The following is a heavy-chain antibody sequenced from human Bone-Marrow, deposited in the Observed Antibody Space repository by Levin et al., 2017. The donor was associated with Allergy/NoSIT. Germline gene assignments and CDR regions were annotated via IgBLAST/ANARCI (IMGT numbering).Heavy chain of an antibody. V-gene: IGHV3-11*01. D-gene: IGHD1-26*01. CDR1: GFTLSDYY. J-gene: IGHJ4*02. CDR3: ARGRTAGATWYDS. CDR2: IRKSGTSL. Sequence: GGSLRLSCAVSGFTLSDYYMSWIRQAPGKGLVWISYIRKSGTSLSYADSVKGRFTISRDNANNSLYLQMSCLRAEDTAVYYCARGRTAGATWYDSWGQGTLVTVSS.